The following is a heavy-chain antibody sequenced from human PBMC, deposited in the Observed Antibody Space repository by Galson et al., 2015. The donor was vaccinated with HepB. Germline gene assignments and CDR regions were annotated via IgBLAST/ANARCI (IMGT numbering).Heavy chain of an antibody. Sequence: SLTCTVSGGSISSGGYYWSWIRQHPGKGLEWIGYIYYSGSTYYNPSLKSRVTISVDTSKNQFSLKLSSVTAADTAVYYCARGSYDFWSGYYYYYYMDVWGKGTTVTVSS. CDR3: ARGSYDFWSGYYYYYYMDV. V-gene: IGHV4-31*03. CDR2: IYYSGST. J-gene: IGHJ6*03. CDR1: GGSISSGGYY. D-gene: IGHD3-3*01.